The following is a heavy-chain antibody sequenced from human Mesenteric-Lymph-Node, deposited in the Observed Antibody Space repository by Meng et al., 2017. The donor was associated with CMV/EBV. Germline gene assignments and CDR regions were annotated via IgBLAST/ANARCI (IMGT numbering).Heavy chain of an antibody. D-gene: IGHD6-6*01. CDR1: GFTFNTYS. CDR3: AREGYSRSPTSY. J-gene: IGHJ4*02. V-gene: IGHV3-21*01. Sequence: GESLKISCAASGFTFNTYSMNWVRQAPGKGLEWVSSISSSSSYIYYADSVKGRFTISRDNAENSLYLQMNSLRAEDTAVYYCAREGYSRSPTSYWGQGTLVTVSS. CDR2: ISSSSSYI.